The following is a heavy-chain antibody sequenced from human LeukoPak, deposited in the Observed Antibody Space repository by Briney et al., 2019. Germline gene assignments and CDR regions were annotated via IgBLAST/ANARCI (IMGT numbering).Heavy chain of an antibody. CDR3: ASWSGGSSH. J-gene: IGHJ4*02. CDR1: GFTFSSYA. V-gene: IGHV3-30*04. Sequence: PGGSLRLSCAASGFTFSSYAMHWVRQAPGKGLEWVAVISYDGSNKYYADSVKGRFTISRDNSKNTLYLQMNSLRAEDTAVYYCASWSGGSSHWGQGTLVTVSS. CDR2: ISYDGSNK. D-gene: IGHD1-26*01.